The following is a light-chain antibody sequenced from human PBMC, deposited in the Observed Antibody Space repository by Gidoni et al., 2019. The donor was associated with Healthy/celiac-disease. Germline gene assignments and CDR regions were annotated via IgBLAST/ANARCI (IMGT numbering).Light chain of an antibody. CDR3: QSYDSSLSGSEV. V-gene: IGLV1-40*01. Sequence: QSVLTQPPSVSVAPGQRVTIACTGSSSNIGAGYDVHWYQQLPGTAPKLLSYGNSIRPAGVPDRFSGSKSGTSASLAITGLQAEDEADYYCQSYDSSLSGSEVFGGGTKLTVL. J-gene: IGLJ2*01. CDR2: GNS. CDR1: SSNIGAGYD.